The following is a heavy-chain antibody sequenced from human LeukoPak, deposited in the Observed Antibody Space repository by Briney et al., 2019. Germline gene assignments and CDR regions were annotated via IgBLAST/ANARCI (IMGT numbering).Heavy chain of an antibody. CDR2: ISAYNGNT. D-gene: IGHD3-22*01. CDR1: GYTFTSYG. Sequence: ASVKVSCKASGYTFTSYGISWVRQAPGQGLEWMGWISAYNGNTNYAQKLQGRVTMTTDTSTSTAYMELRSLRAEDTAVYYCARRYYYDSSGYNYFDYWGQGTLVTVSS. CDR3: ARRYYYDSSGYNYFDY. V-gene: IGHV1-18*01. J-gene: IGHJ4*02.